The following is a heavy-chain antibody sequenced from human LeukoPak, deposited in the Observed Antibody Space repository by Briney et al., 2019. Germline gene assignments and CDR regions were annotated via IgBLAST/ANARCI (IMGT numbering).Heavy chain of an antibody. Sequence: SETLSLTCTVSGGSISSYYWAWIRQPPGKGLEWIGYIYYSGNTNYNSSLKSRVTISVDTSKNQFSLKLSSVTAADTAVYYCARDREKLGLDYWGQGTLVTVSS. D-gene: IGHD7-27*01. J-gene: IGHJ4*02. CDR1: GGSISSYY. CDR2: IYYSGNT. V-gene: IGHV4-59*01. CDR3: ARDREKLGLDY.